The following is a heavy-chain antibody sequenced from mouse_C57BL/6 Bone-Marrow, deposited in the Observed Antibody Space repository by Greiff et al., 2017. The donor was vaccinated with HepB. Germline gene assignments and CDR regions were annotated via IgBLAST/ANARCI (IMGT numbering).Heavy chain of an antibody. CDR2: IYPGSGNT. CDR3: ARTIDYGSRRVYFDY. D-gene: IGHD1-1*01. V-gene: IGHV1-66*01. Sequence: QVQLQQSGPELVKPGASVKISCKASGYSFTSYYIHWVKQRPGQGLEWIGWIYPGSGNTKYNEKFKGKATLTADTSSSTAYMQLSSLTSEDSAVYYCARTIDYGSRRVYFDYWGQGTTLTVSS. J-gene: IGHJ2*01. CDR1: GYSFTSYY.